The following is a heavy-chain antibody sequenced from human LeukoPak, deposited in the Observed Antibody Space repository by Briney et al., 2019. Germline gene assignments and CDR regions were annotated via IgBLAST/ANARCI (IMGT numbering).Heavy chain of an antibody. D-gene: IGHD6-19*01. Sequence: SETLSLTCTVSGVSTTNGIYYWAWIRQSPGKGLEWIGSVHNVGSTYYNLSLRSRVTMSIDTSKNQFSLRLDSVTAADTAVYYCARHAEYNSGWHFYLDHWGQGILVTVSS. CDR2: VHNVGST. J-gene: IGHJ4*02. CDR3: ARHAEYNSGWHFYLDH. CDR1: GVSTTNGIYY. V-gene: IGHV4-39*01.